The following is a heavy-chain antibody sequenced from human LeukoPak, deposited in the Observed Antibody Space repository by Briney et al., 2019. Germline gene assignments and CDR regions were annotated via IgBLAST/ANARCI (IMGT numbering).Heavy chain of an antibody. D-gene: IGHD2-15*01. CDR1: GFTFSNAW. J-gene: IGHJ3*02. Sequence: GGSLRLSCAASGFTFSNAWMSWVRQAPGKGLEWVGRIKSKTDGGTTDYAAPVKGRFTISRDDSKNTLYLQMNSLKTEDTGVYYCTTKAESFYCSGGSCYPVVAFDIWGQGTMLTVSS. CDR3: TTKAESFYCSGGSCYPVVAFDI. CDR2: IKSKTDGGTT. V-gene: IGHV3-15*01.